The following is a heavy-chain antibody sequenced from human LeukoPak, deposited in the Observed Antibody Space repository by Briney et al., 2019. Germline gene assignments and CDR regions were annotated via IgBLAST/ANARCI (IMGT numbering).Heavy chain of an antibody. V-gene: IGHV3-23*01. CDR3: AKAAEMATIFWFDP. CDR1: GVTFSSYA. D-gene: IGHD5-24*01. CDR2: ISGSGGST. J-gene: IGHJ5*02. Sequence: GGSLRLSCAASGVTFSSYAMSWVRQAPGRGVEWVSAISGSGGSTYYADSVTGRFTISRDNSTNPLYLRINSLTAEDTAVYYCAKAAEMATIFWFDPWGQGTLVTVS.